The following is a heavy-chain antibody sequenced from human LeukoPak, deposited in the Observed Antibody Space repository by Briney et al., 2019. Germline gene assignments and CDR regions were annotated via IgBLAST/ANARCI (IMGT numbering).Heavy chain of an antibody. Sequence: GGSLRLSCAASGFTFSSYTMSWVRQAPGEGLEWLSAINNRGSSTYYAGSVKDRFTISRDNSGNTLYLQMNSLTVDDTAVYFCAKERQTGDYFTSDYWGQGTLVTASS. CDR1: GFTFSSYT. J-gene: IGHJ4*02. CDR3: AKERQTGDYFTSDY. V-gene: IGHV3-23*01. D-gene: IGHD4-17*01. CDR2: INNRGSST.